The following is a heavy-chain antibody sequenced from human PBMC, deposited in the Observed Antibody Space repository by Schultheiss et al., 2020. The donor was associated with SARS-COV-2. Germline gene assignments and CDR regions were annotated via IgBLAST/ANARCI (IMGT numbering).Heavy chain of an antibody. D-gene: IGHD4-23*01. CDR1: GFTFSSYA. V-gene: IGHV3-23*01. CDR2: ISGSGGST. J-gene: IGHJ4*02. CDR3: SRELHPGGISD. Sequence: GGSLRLSCAASGFTFSSYAMSWVRQAPGKGLEWVSAISGSGGSTGYADSVKGRFTISRDNAKNTVFLQMNSLSAEDTAVYFCSRELHPGGISDWGQGTLVTVSS.